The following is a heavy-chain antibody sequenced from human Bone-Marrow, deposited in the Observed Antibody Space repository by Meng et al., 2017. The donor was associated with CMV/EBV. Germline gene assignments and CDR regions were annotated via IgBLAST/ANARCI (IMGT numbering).Heavy chain of an antibody. V-gene: IGHV3-48*04. J-gene: IGHJ4*02. CDR2: ISSSGSTI. CDR3: AVGRFGEPMGY. Sequence: GESLKISCAASGFTFSSYSMNWVRQAPEKGLEWVSYISSSGSTIYYADSVKGRFTISRDNAKNSLYLQMNSLRAEDTAVYYCAVGRFGEPMGYWGQGTLVTVSS. CDR1: GFTFSSYS. D-gene: IGHD3-10*01.